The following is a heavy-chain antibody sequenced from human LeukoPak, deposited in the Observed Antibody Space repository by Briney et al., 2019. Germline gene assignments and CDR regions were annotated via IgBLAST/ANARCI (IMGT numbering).Heavy chain of an antibody. V-gene: IGHV1-46*01. CDR1: GYTFTGYY. CDR2: INPSGGST. J-gene: IGHJ4*02. Sequence: ASVKVSCKASGYTFTGYYIHWVRQAPGQGLEWMGIINPSGGSTSYAQKFQGRVTMTRDTSTSTVYMELSSLRSEDTAVYYCAREGNQNIVVVVAATGGFDYWGQGTLVTVSS. CDR3: AREGNQNIVVVVAATGGFDY. D-gene: IGHD2-15*01.